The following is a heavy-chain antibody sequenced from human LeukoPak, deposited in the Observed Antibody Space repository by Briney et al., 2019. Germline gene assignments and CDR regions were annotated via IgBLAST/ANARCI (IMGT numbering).Heavy chain of an antibody. D-gene: IGHD2-2*01. CDR1: GYTFTSYA. CDR2: INTNTGNP. V-gene: IGHV7-4-1*02. J-gene: IGHJ4*02. CDR3: ARALARYCSSTSCPPGY. Sequence: ASVTVSCKASGYTFTSYAMNWVRQAPGQGLEWMGWINTNTGNPTYAQGFTGRFVFSLDTSVSTAYLQISSLKAEDTAVYYCARALARYCSSTSCPPGYWGQGTLVTVSS.